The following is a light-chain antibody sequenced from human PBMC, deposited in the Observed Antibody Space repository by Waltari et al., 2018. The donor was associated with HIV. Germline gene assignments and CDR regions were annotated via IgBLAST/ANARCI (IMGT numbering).Light chain of an antibody. CDR3: QSYDSSLTMV. Sequence: QSVLTQPPSVPGAPGQRVTISSTGGSSNIGAGYDVHWYQRLPGTAPKLLIFATINRPSGVPDRFSGSSSGTSASLAITGLQAEDEADYYCQSYDSSLTMVFGGGTKVTVL. V-gene: IGLV1-40*01. J-gene: IGLJ2*01. CDR1: SSNIGAGYD. CDR2: ATI.